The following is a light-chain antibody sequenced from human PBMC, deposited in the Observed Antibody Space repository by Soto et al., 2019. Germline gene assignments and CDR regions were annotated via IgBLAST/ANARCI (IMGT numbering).Light chain of an antibody. Sequence: EMLMTQSQATLSFSPGERATLSCRASQRISSNVAWYQLKPGQAPRLLIYGASTRATGVPARFSGGGSGTEFTLSISSLQSEDFAAYFCQQYKDWPPYTFGQGTKLEIK. CDR3: QQYKDWPPYT. J-gene: IGKJ2*01. V-gene: IGKV3-15*01. CDR1: QRISSN. CDR2: GAS.